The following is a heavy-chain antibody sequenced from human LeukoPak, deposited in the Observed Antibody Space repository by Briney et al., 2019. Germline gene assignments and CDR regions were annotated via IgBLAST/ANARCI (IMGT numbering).Heavy chain of an antibody. J-gene: IGHJ4*02. CDR2: ISSSSSYI. CDR3: ASEVVVAATGFDY. D-gene: IGHD2-15*01. Sequence: PGGSLRLSCAASGFTFSSYAMSWVRQAPGKGLEWVSSISSSSSYIYYADSVKGRFTISRDNAKNSLYLQMNSLRAEDTAVYYCASEVVVAATGFDYWGQGTLVTVSS. CDR1: GFTFSSYA. V-gene: IGHV3-21*01.